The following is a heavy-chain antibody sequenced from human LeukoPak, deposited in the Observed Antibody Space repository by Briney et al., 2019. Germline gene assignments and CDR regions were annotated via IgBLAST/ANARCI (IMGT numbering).Heavy chain of an antibody. CDR1: GGSISSSSYY. CDR3: ARGGYYDFWSGSPFDY. D-gene: IGHD3-3*01. J-gene: IGHJ4*02. V-gene: IGHV4-39*01. Sequence: ASETLSLTCTVSGGSISSSSYYWGWIRQPPGKGLEWIGSIYYSGSTYYNPSLKSRVTISVDTSKNQFSLKLSSVTAADTAVYYCARGGYYDFWSGSPFDYWGQGTLVTVSS. CDR2: IYYSGST.